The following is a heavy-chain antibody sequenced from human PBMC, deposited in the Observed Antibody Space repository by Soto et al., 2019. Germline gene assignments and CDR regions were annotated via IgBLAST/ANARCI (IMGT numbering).Heavy chain of an antibody. V-gene: IGHV4-39*01. D-gene: IGHD2-15*01. J-gene: IGHJ6*02. CDR1: GYSVTSSDYY. Sequence: SETLSLTCSVSGYSVTSSDYYWAWIRQPPGKGLEWIGSMFYSGLTYYNPSLKSRVTLSVDTSKNQFSVRMKYVTAADTAVYYCAPPRVSISGPYGINVCGQGTTVAVS. CDR3: APPRVSISGPYGINV. CDR2: MFYSGLT.